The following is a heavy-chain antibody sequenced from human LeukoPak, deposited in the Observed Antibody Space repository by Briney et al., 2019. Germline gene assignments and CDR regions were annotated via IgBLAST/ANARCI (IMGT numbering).Heavy chain of an antibody. J-gene: IGHJ4*02. V-gene: IGHV3-74*01. Sequence: RGSLRLSCAASGFTFSSYWMDWVRQAPGKGLGWVSRINSDRSSPSYADSVKGHFPISRDNAKNTLYLQMNSLRAEDTAVYYCARDAYESSGYYPFDYWGQGTLVTVP. CDR3: ARDAYESSGYYPFDY. CDR1: GFTFSSYW. D-gene: IGHD3-22*01. CDR2: INSDRSSP.